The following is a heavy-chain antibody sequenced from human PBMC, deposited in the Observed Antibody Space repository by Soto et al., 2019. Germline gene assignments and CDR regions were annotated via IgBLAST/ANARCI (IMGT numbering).Heavy chain of an antibody. J-gene: IGHJ4*02. V-gene: IGHV4-39*06. D-gene: IGHD2-15*01. CDR1: GGSISSSSYY. Sequence: SETLSLTCTVSGGSISSSSYYWGWIRQPPGKGLEWIGSIYYSGSTYYNPSLKSRVTISVDTSKNQFPLKLSSVTAADTAVYYCARGPLGAYCSGGSCYIDYWGQGTLVTVSS. CDR2: IYYSGST. CDR3: ARGPLGAYCSGGSCYIDY.